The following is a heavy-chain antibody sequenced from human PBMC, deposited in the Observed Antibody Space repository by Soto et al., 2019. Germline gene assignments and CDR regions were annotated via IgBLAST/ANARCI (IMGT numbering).Heavy chain of an antibody. D-gene: IGHD3-10*01. CDR1: GYSFTSYW. Sequence: PGESLKISCKGSGYSFTSYWIGWVRQMPGKGLEWMGIIYPGDSDTRYSPSFQGQVTISADKSISTAYLQWSSLKASDTAMYYCARHADPLSYGSGSYYYYWGQGTLVTVSS. J-gene: IGHJ4*02. CDR2: IYPGDSDT. CDR3: ARHADPLSYGSGSYYYY. V-gene: IGHV5-51*01.